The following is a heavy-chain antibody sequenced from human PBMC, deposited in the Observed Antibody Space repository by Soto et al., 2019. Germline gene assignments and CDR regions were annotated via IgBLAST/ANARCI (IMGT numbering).Heavy chain of an antibody. CDR2: FSRTSGII. D-gene: IGHD2-8*01. CDR3: VRDEYCTDRLCNTYFFDS. CDR1: GFTFIDYS. J-gene: IGHJ4*02. V-gene: IGHV3-48*02. Sequence: VGPMRLSCGASGFTFIDYSVNWVRQDRGKGLEWVSYFSRTSGIIYYADSVKGRFTVSRDNAKNSLYLQMENLRDEDTAVYYCVRDEYCTDRLCNTYFFDSWGQGTLVTVSS.